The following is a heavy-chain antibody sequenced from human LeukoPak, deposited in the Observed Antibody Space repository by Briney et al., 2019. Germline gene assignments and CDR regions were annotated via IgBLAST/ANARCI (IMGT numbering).Heavy chain of an antibody. V-gene: IGHV4-30-4*08. CDR3: ASTIDNDYGDYVRFDY. D-gene: IGHD4-17*01. Sequence: SETLSLTCTVSGGSLSSGDYYWSWIRQPPGTGLEWIGYIYYSGSTYYNPSLKSRVTISVDTSKNQFSLKLSSVTAADTAVYYCASTIDNDYGDYVRFDYWGQGALASVS. CDR1: GGSLSSGDYY. CDR2: IYYSGST. J-gene: IGHJ4*02.